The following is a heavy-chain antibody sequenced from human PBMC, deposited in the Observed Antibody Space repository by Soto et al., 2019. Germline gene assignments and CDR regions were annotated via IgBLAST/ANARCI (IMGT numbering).Heavy chain of an antibody. CDR1: GYTFTSYA. Sequence: KVSCKASGYTFTSYAMHWVRQMPGKGLEWMGIIYPGDSDTRYSPSFQGQVTISADKSISTTYLQWSSLKASDTAMYYCARRDIAAHYYFDYWGQGTLVTVSS. CDR2: IYPGDSDT. D-gene: IGHD6-13*01. J-gene: IGHJ4*02. V-gene: IGHV5-51*01. CDR3: ARRDIAAHYYFDY.